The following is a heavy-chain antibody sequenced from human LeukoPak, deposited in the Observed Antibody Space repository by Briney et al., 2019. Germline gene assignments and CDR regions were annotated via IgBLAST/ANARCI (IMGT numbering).Heavy chain of an antibody. CDR1: GGYISSGSYY. CDR3: ARDRSGSYGDWFDP. V-gene: IGHV4-61*02. D-gene: IGHD1-26*01. J-gene: IGHJ5*02. CDR2: IYTSGST. Sequence: SETLSLTCTVSGGYISSGSYYWSWIRQPAGKGLEWIGGIYTSGSTNYNPSLKSRATISVDTSKNQFSLKLSSVTAADTAVYYCARDRSGSYGDWFDPWGQGTLVTVSS.